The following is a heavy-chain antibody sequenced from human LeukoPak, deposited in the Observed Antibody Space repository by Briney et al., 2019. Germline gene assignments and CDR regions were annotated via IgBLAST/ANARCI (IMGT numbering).Heavy chain of an antibody. CDR2: IFASGSN. Sequence: SQTLSLTCTVSGGSISSGSYYWSWLRQPAGKGLPWIGRIFASGSNNYNPSLKSRVTISLDTSKNQFSLKLSSVTAADTAIYYCARDGMFYYDNTFDYWGQGTLVTVSS. D-gene: IGHD3-22*01. J-gene: IGHJ4*02. V-gene: IGHV4-61*02. CDR3: ARDGMFYYDNTFDY. CDR1: GGSISSGSYY.